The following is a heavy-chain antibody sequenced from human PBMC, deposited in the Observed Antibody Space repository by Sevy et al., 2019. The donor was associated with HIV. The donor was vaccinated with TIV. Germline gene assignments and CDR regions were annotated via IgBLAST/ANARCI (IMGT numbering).Heavy chain of an antibody. Sequence: GGSLRLSCAASGFTFSSYWMSWVRQAPGKGLEWVANIKQEGSEEYYVDSVKGRFTISRDNAKNSLYLQMNSLRAEEPAVYYCARHIAAAGTYHWFDPWGQGTLVTVSS. CDR3: ARHIAAAGTYHWFDP. CDR2: IKQEGSEE. J-gene: IGHJ5*02. CDR1: GFTFSSYW. D-gene: IGHD6-13*01. V-gene: IGHV3-7*01.